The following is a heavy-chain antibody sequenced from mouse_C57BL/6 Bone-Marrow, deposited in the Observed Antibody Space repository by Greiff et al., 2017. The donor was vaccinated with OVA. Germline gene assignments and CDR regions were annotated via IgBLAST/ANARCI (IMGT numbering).Heavy chain of an antibody. J-gene: IGHJ4*01. Sequence: QVQLQQSGAELVRPGASVKLSCKASGYTFTDYYINWVKQRPGQGLEWIARIYPGSGNTYYNEKFKGKATLTAEKSSSTAYMQLSSLTSEDSAVYFCARNYGSLYYYAMDYWGQGTSVTVSS. D-gene: IGHD1-1*01. CDR2: IYPGSGNT. V-gene: IGHV1-76*01. CDR1: GYTFTDYY. CDR3: ARNYGSLYYYAMDY.